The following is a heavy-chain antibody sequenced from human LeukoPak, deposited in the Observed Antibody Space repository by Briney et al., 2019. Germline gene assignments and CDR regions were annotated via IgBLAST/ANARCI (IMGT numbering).Heavy chain of an antibody. CDR3: ARGYYDFWSGYYPLDY. V-gene: IGHV4-34*01. D-gene: IGHD3-3*01. Sequence: SETLSLTCAVYGGSFSGYYWSWIRQPPRKGLEWIGEINHSGSTNYNPSLKSRVTISVDTSKTQFSLKLSSVTAADTAVYYCARGYYDFWSGYYPLDYWGQGTLVTVSS. J-gene: IGHJ4*02. CDR2: INHSGST. CDR1: GGSFSGYY.